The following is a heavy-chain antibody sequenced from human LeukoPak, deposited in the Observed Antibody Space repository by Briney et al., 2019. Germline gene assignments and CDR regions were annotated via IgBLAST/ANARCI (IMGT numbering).Heavy chain of an antibody. CDR1: GGSISSYY. Sequence: SETLSLTCTVSGGSISSYYWSWIRQPPGKGLEWIGEINHSGSTNYNPSLKSRVTISVDTSKNQFSLKLSSVTAADTAVYYCARGPKGYYYYYMDVWGKGTTVTVSS. V-gene: IGHV4-34*01. J-gene: IGHJ6*03. CDR2: INHSGST. CDR3: ARGPKGYYYYYMDV.